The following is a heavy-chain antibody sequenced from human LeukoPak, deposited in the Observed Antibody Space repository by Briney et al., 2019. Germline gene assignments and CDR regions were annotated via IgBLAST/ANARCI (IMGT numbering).Heavy chain of an antibody. CDR2: INTDTGKP. CDR1: GYTFTGYY. V-gene: IGHV7-4-1*02. CDR3: ARFPHPYCSSAGCPNWLDP. J-gene: IGHJ5*02. D-gene: IGHD2-2*01. Sequence: ASVKVSCKASGYTFTGYYMHWVRQAPGQGLEWMGWINTDTGKPTYAQGFTGRFVFSLDTSVSTAYLQISSLQAADTAVYYCARFPHPYCSSAGCPNWLDPWGQGTLVTVSS.